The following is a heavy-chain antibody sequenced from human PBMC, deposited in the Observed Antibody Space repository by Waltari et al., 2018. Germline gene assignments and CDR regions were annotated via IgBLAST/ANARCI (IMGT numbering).Heavy chain of an antibody. J-gene: IGHJ6*02. CDR2: IKGDGIQK. V-gene: IGHV3-7*02. Sequence: VRLVESGGGLVQPGGSLRLSCSASGLILSNYWMAWVRRAPGEGLEWVANIKGDGIQKYYMDSVRGRFTISRDNAMNSLYLQMNNLGVEDSAVYYCAKWVTDSFHALDVWGQGTTVTVSS. CDR1: GLILSNYW. CDR3: AKWVTDSFHALDV. D-gene: IGHD1-20*01.